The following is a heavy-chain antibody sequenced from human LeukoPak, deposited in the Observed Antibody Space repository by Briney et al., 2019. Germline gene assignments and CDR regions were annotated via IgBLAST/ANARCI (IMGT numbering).Heavy chain of an antibody. V-gene: IGHV1-8*01. CDR1: GYTFTSYD. J-gene: IGHJ4*02. D-gene: IGHD6-19*01. CDR2: VNPNSGNT. Sequence: GASVKVSCKASGYTFTSYDINWVRQATGQGLEWMGWVNPNSGNTGYAQKFQGRVTMTRNTSISTAYMELSSLRSEDTAVYYCARVVWQYSSGWFLYWGQGTLVTVSS. CDR3: ARVVWQYSSGWFLY.